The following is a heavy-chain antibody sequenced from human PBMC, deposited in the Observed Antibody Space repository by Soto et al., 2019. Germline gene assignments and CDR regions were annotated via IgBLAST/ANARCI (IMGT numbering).Heavy chain of an antibody. Sequence: SVKVSCKASGFTFTSSAVQWVRQARGQRLEWIGWIVVGSGNTNYAQKFQERVTITRDMSTSTAYMELSSLRSEDTAVYYCAADTGYYDSSGYYYVGAPLQSAFDIWGQGTMVTV. D-gene: IGHD3-22*01. CDR3: AADTGYYDSSGYYYVGAPLQSAFDI. CDR1: GFTFTSSA. J-gene: IGHJ3*02. V-gene: IGHV1-58*01. CDR2: IVVGSGNT.